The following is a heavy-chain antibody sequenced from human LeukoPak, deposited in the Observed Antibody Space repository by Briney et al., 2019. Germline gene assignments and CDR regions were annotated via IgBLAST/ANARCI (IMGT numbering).Heavy chain of an antibody. J-gene: IGHJ4*02. CDR3: ARGLYSGSGSSY. CDR2: MNPNSGNT. D-gene: IGHD3-10*01. V-gene: IGHV1-8*01. Sequence: ASVKVSCKASGYTFTSYDINWVRQATGQGLEWMGWMNPNSGNTGYAQKFQGRVTMTRNTSISTAYTELSSLRSEDTAVYYCARGLYSGSGSSYWGQGTLVTVSP. CDR1: GYTFTSYD.